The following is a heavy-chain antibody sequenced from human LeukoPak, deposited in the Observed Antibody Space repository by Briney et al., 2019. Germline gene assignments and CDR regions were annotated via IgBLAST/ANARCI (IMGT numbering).Heavy chain of an antibody. V-gene: IGHV3-53*01. CDR3: ASHISGDEAFDI. CDR1: GFTVSSNY. D-gene: IGHD6-19*01. Sequence: GGSLRLSCAAPGFTVSSNYMSWVRQAPGKGLEWVSVIYSGGTTYYTDSVKGRFTISRDNSKNTLYLQMNSLRAEDTAMYYCASHISGDEAFDIWGQGTMVTVSS. J-gene: IGHJ3*02. CDR2: IYSGGTT.